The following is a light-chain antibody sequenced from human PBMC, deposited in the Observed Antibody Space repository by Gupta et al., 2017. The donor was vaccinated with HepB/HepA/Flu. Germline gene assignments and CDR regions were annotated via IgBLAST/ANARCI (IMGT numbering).Light chain of an antibody. CDR3: QQYNNAPLT. CDR2: GAS. V-gene: IGKV3-20*01. Sequence: EIVLTQSPGTLSLSPGERATLSCKTSQSISSYLAWFQQKPGQAPRLLIYGASSRATGIPDRFSGSGSGTDFTLTINRLEPEDFAVYYCQQYNNAPLTFGGGTKVEIK. CDR1: QSISSY. J-gene: IGKJ4*01.